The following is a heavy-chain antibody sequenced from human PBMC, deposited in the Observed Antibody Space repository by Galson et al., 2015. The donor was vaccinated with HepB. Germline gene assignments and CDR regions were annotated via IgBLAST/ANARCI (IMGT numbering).Heavy chain of an antibody. D-gene: IGHD3-3*01. CDR1: GFNGDKAW. CDR2: IRSKNDGGET. CDR3: TTVATISGVMRDY. Sequence: CLRLSGAASGFNGDKAWMSWVRQAPGKGLEWVGRIRSKNDGGETTFGAPRKGRFTISTEDSTNAVSLHMTRLKIEDTGIYYCTTVATISGVMRDYWGQGTLVTVSS. J-gene: IGHJ4*02. V-gene: IGHV3-15*01.